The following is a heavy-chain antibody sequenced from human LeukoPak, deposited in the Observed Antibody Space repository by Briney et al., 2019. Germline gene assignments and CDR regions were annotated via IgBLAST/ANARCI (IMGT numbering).Heavy chain of an antibody. D-gene: IGHD4-11*01. V-gene: IGHV4-59*08. Sequence: SETLSLTCTVSGDSINSYYWSWIRQPPGKGLEWLGYIYYRGSANYNPSLKSRVTISIDTSKNQFSVKFTFVTAADTAVYYCARLLHDWFDSWGQGTLVTVSS. CDR2: IYYRGSA. CDR3: ARLLHDWFDS. J-gene: IGHJ5*01. CDR1: GDSINSYY.